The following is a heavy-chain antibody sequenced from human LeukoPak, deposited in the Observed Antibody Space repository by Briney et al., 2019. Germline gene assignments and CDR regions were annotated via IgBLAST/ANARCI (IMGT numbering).Heavy chain of an antibody. CDR3: AKEVGGSGSF. J-gene: IGHJ4*02. D-gene: IGHD3-10*01. CDR2: IKQDGSEK. Sequence: GGSLRLSCAASGFTFSDHWMTWVRQAPGKGLEWVANIKQDGSEKYYVDSVKGRFTISRDNAKNSLYLQMNSLRAEDTAVYYCAKEVGGSGSFWGQGTLVTVSS. CDR1: GFTFSDHW. V-gene: IGHV3-7*01.